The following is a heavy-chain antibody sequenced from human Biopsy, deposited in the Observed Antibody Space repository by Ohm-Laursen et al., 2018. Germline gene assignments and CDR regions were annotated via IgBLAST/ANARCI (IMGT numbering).Heavy chain of an antibody. Sequence: GSLRLSCSASGFAFRSSWMYWVRQGPGKGLEWVAFIFYDGSNTHYADSVKGRFTISRDNSRDTLYLQMSSLRAEDTAVYYCAKDRYNYTPIGGFSMDVWGQGTAVTVSS. CDR3: AKDRYNYTPIGGFSMDV. V-gene: IGHV3-30*02. D-gene: IGHD5-18*01. J-gene: IGHJ6*02. CDR2: IFYDGSNT. CDR1: GFAFRSSW.